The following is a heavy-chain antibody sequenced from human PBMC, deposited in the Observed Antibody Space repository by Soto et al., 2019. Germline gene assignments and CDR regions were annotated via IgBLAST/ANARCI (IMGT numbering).Heavy chain of an antibody. CDR1: GYTFTSYD. D-gene: IGHD4-17*01. J-gene: IGHJ4*02. CDR2: MNPNSGNT. CDR3: ARVRRNTVTTLYYFDY. V-gene: IGHV1-8*01. Sequence: ASVKVSCKASGYTFTSYDINWVRQATGQGLEWMGWMNPNSGNTGYAQKFQGRVTMTRNTSISTAYMELSSLRSEDTAVYYCARVRRNTVTTLYYFDYWGQGTLVTVSS.